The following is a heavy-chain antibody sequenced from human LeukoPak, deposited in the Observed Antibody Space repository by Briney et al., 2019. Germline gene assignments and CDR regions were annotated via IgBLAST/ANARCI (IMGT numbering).Heavy chain of an antibody. V-gene: IGHV3-23*01. Sequence: PGGSLRLSCAASGFTFSTYSMSWVRQAPGKGLEWVSGISGSGSGTYYADSVKGRFTISRDNSRTMVYLQMDRLRAEDTAIYYCAKDRTWEPAPSHFNYWAQGALVTVSA. CDR1: GFTFSTYS. CDR2: ISGSGSGT. D-gene: IGHD1-14*01. CDR3: AKDRTWEPAPSHFNY. J-gene: IGHJ4*02.